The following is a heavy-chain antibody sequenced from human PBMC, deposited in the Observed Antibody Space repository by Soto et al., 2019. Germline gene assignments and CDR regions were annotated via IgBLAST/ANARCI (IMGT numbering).Heavy chain of an antibody. CDR3: AKGFRAGAGVVAAGTFSPFDY. D-gene: IGHD6-13*01. CDR2: ISGSGGST. CDR1: GFTFSSYA. Sequence: EVQLLESGGGLVQPGGSLRLSCAASGFTFSSYAMSWVRQAPGKGLEWVSAISGSGGSTYYADSVKGRFTISSENSKNTRYLQMNSLRAEDTGVYYCAKGFRAGAGVVAAGTFSPFDYWGQGTLVTVSS. V-gene: IGHV3-23*01. J-gene: IGHJ4*02.